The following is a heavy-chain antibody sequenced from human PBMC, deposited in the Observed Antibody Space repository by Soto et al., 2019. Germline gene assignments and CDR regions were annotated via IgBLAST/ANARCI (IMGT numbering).Heavy chain of an antibody. V-gene: IGHV2-5*02. CDR3: AQRTPERGLATFDP. D-gene: IGHD1-1*01. CDR2: IYWDDDK. J-gene: IGHJ5*02. Sequence: QITLKESGPTLVKPTQTLTLTCTFSGFSLSTSGVAVGWIRQPPGKALEWLALIYWDDDKRYSPSLKSRLTITKETSKNQVVLTMTNMDPVDTATYYCAQRTPERGLATFDPWGQGTLVTVSS. CDR1: GFSLSTSGVA.